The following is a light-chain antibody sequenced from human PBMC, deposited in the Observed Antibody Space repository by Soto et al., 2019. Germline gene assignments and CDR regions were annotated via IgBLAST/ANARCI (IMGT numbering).Light chain of an antibody. J-gene: IGKJ1*01. CDR1: QYIHNY. CDR3: QQADNYPWT. CDR2: EAA. V-gene: IGKV1-5*03. Sequence: DIQMTQSPSTLSASVGDRVTITCRASQYIHNYLAWYQQKPGEAPKLLIYEAANLESGGPSRFSGSGTGTEFTLPVSSLQPDDFATYYCQQADNYPWTFGQGTRVEI.